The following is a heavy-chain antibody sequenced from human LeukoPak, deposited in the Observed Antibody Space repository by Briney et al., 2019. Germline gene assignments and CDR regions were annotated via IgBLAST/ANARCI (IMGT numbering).Heavy chain of an antibody. D-gene: IGHD3-3*01. J-gene: IGHJ4*02. V-gene: IGHV3-23*01. CDR2: ISGSGGST. Sequence: GSLRLSCAASGFTFSSYAMSWVRQAPGKGLEWVSAISGSGGSTYYADSVKGRFTISRDNSKNTLYLQMNSLRAEDTAVYYCAKAGYDFWSGYYSERYYFDYWGQGTLVTASS. CDR3: AKAGYDFWSGYYSERYYFDY. CDR1: GFTFSSYA.